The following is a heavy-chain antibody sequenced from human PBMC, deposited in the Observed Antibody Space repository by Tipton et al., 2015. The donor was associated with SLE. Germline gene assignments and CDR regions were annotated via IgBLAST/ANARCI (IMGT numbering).Heavy chain of an antibody. CDR3: AREAPGLGATSYYGLDV. CDR1: DGSFSVHY. J-gene: IGHJ6*02. D-gene: IGHD1-26*01. CDR2: INHSRST. Sequence: TLSLTCAVYDGSFSVHYWSWSWIRQPPGKGLEWIGEINHSRSTNYNPSLKSRVSISLDTSKKQFSLTLTSVTPADTAVYYCAREAPGLGATSYYGLDVWGQGTTVTVSS. V-gene: IGHV4-34*01.